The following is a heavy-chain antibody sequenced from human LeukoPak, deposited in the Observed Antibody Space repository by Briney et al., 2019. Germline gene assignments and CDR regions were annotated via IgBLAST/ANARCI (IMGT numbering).Heavy chain of an antibody. V-gene: IGHV1-2*02. D-gene: IGHD6-19*01. CDR1: GYTFTGYY. J-gene: IGHJ4*02. CDR3: AREFPYSSGWHEADY. CDR2: INPNSGGT. Sequence: ASVKVSCKASGYTFTGYYMHWVRQAPGQGLEWMGWINPNSGGTNYAQKFQGRITMTRDTSISTAYMELSRLRSDDTAVYYCAREFPYSSGWHEADYWGQGTLVTVSS.